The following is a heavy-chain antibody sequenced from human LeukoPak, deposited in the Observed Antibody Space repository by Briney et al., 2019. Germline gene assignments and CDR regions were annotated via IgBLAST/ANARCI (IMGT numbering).Heavy chain of an antibody. CDR3: ARTSLGYCSSTSCSYYYYYMDV. CDR2: IIPIFGTA. V-gene: IGHV1-69*05. D-gene: IGHD2-2*01. CDR1: GGTFRSYA. J-gene: IGHJ6*03. Sequence: SVKVSXKASGGTFRSYAISWVRQAPVQGLEWMGGIIPIFGTAKYAQKFQGRVTITTDESTSTAYMELSSLRSEDTAVYYCARTSLGYCSSTSCSYYYYYMDVWGKGTTVTVSS.